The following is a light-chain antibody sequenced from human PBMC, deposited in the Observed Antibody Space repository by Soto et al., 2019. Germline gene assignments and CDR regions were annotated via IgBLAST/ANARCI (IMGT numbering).Light chain of an antibody. CDR2: EAF. Sequence: QSALTQPASVSGSPGQSITISCAGSSGDGGNYNLVSWYQQHPGKAPKLIVYEAFKRPLGISDRFSGSKSDNTASLTISGLQAEDEGDYYCYSYVNSNTLVFGGGTKLTVL. J-gene: IGLJ2*01. V-gene: IGLV2-23*01. CDR3: YSYVNSNTLV. CDR1: SGDGGNYNL.